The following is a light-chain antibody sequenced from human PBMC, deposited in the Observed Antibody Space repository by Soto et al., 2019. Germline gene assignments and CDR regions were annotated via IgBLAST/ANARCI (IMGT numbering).Light chain of an antibody. CDR1: SSDVGGYNY. CDR3: SSYTTTSTRVV. Sequence: QSALTQPASVSGSPGQSITISCTGTSSDVGGYNYVSWYQQYPGKAPKVLIYDVSNRPSGVSNRFSGSKSGNTASLTISGLQVEDEADYYCSSYTTTSTRVVFGEGTKLTVL. V-gene: IGLV2-14*03. J-gene: IGLJ2*01. CDR2: DVS.